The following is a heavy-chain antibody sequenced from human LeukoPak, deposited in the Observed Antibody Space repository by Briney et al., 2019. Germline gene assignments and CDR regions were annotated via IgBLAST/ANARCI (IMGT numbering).Heavy chain of an antibody. J-gene: IGHJ2*01. CDR3: ARHGWHAWYFDL. Sequence: SETLSLTCVVYGESFSGYSWSWIRQPPGKGLEWIGEINQRRNTNYDPSLKSRVTISIDTSKNQFSLKLSSVTAADTAVYYCARHGWHAWYFDLWGRGTLVTVSS. D-gene: IGHD6-19*01. V-gene: IGHV4-34*01. CDR2: INQRRNT. CDR1: GESFSGYS.